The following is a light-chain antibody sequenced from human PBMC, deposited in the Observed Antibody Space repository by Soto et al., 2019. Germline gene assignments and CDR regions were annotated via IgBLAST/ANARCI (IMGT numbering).Light chain of an antibody. J-gene: IGKJ5*01. CDR2: GAS. Sequence: EIVLTQSPGTLSLSPGERATLSCRASQSVSSSFLAWYQQKPGQAPRLLIYGASSRATGIPDRFSGSGSGTDFTLTISRLEPEDFVVYYCQQYGSSPPTFGQGTRLEIK. V-gene: IGKV3-20*01. CDR1: QSVSSSF. CDR3: QQYGSSPPT.